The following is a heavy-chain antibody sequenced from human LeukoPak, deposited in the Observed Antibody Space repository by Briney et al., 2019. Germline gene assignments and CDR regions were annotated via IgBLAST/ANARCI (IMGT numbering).Heavy chain of an antibody. Sequence: GGSLRPSCAASGFTFSGYIMNWVRQAPGKGLEWVSFIGTSGNTIYYADSVKGRFTLSRDNAKNSLYLQMNSLRAEDTAVYYCARDQWLDYWGRGTLVTVSS. CDR2: IGTSGNTI. CDR3: ARDQWLDY. CDR1: GFTFSGYI. J-gene: IGHJ4*02. D-gene: IGHD6-19*01. V-gene: IGHV3-48*01.